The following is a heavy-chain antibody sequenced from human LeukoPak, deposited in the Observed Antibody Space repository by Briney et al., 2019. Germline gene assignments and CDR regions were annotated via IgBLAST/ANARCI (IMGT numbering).Heavy chain of an antibody. V-gene: IGHV3-74*01. CDR1: GFSFSTYW. Sequence: GSQRLSCSASGFSFSTYWMDWVRQAPGKGLVWVSRINSDGSSTRYADSVKGRFTISRDNAKNTLRLQMSSLRAEDTAVYYCVRAGYRDAYNLWGQGTLVTVSS. D-gene: IGHD5-24*01. J-gene: IGHJ4*02. CDR3: VRAGYRDAYNL. CDR2: INSDGSST.